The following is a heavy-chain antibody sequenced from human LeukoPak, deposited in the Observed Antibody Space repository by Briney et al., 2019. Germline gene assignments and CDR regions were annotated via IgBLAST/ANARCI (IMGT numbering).Heavy chain of an antibody. Sequence: TGGSLRLSCAASGFIFSSYAMSWVRQAPGKGLEWVSVISGGGGTTSYADSVKGRFTISRDNSKNTLYLQMNSLRAGDTAVYYCAKAECSSTSCYLGLAWGQGTMVTVSS. CDR1: GFIFSSYA. J-gene: IGHJ3*01. V-gene: IGHV3-23*01. CDR2: ISGGGGTT. D-gene: IGHD2-2*01. CDR3: AKAECSSTSCYLGLA.